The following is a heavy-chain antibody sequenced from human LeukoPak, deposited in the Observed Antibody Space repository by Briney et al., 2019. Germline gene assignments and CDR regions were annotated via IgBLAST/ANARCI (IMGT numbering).Heavy chain of an antibody. J-gene: IGHJ4*02. CDR3: TSGYCSVGSCYQGTGY. V-gene: IGHV3-72*01. CDR2: IRNKANSYTT. Sequence: GGSLRLSCAAAGFTFSDHYMDWVRQAPGKGLEWVGRIRNKANSYTTDYAASVKGRFTILRDDSKNPLYLQMNSLQTEDTAVYYCTSGYCSVGSCYQGTGYWGQGTLVTVSS. CDR1: GFTFSDHY. D-gene: IGHD2-15*01.